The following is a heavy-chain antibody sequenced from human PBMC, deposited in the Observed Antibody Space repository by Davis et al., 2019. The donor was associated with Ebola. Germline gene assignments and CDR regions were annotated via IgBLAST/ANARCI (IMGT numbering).Heavy chain of an antibody. CDR3: ARDPTYDFGGWFDP. J-gene: IGHJ5*02. Sequence: SETLSLTCTVSGGSISSSSYYWGWIRQPPGKGLEWIGNIYHSGSTNYNPSLKSRVTISVDKSKNQFSLKLSSVTAADTAVYYCARDPTYDFGGWFDPWGQGTLVTVSS. CDR2: IYHSGST. D-gene: IGHD3-3*01. V-gene: IGHV4-39*07. CDR1: GGSISSSSYY.